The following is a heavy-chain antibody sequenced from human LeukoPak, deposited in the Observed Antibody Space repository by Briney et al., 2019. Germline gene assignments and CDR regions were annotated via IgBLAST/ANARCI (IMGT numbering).Heavy chain of an antibody. V-gene: IGHV4-30-2*01. D-gene: IGHD6-13*01. J-gene: IGHJ5*01. CDR2: IQHSGST. Sequence: SETLSLTCAVSGGPISSGGYSWSWIRQPPGKGLEWIGYIQHSGSTSYKSSLKSRVTISVDRSTNHFSLKLSSVTAADTAVYYCASGPPYSSSWLDSWGQGTLVTVSS. CDR1: GGPISSGGYS. CDR3: ASGPPYSSSWLDS.